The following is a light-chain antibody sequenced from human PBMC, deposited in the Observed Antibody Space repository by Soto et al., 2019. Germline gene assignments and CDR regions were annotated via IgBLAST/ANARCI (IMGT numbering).Light chain of an antibody. CDR3: SSYAGSNNAV. V-gene: IGLV2-8*01. CDR1: SSDVGGYNY. J-gene: IGLJ1*01. CDR2: EVS. Sequence: QSVLTQPPSASGSPGQSVTISCTGTSSDVGGYNYVSWYQHHPGKAPKLMLYEVSKRPSGVPDRFSGSKSGNTASLTVSGLQAEDEADYYCSSYAGSNNAVFGTGTKVTVL.